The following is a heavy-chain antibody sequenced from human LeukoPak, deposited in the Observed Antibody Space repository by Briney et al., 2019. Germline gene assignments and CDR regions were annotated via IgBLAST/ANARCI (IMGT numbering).Heavy chain of an antibody. D-gene: IGHD5-18*01. V-gene: IGHV4-34*01. CDR2: INHSGST. J-gene: IGHJ4*02. Sequence: SETLSLTCAVYGVSFSGYYWSWIRQPPGKGLEWIGEINHSGSTNYNPSLKSRVTISVDTSKNQFSLKLSSVTAADTAVYYCARDPGYSSDYWGQGTLVTVSS. CDR3: ARDPGYSSDY. CDR1: GVSFSGYY.